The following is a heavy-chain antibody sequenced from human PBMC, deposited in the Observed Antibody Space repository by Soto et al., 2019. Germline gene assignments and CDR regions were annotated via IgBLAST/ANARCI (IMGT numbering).Heavy chain of an antibody. CDR2: ISAYNGNT. D-gene: IGHD3-3*01. J-gene: IGHJ4*02. Sequence: ASVKVSCKASGYTFTSYGISWVRQAPGQGLEWMGWISAYNGNTNYAQKLQGRVTMTTDTSTSTAYMELRSLRSDDTAVYYCAAGSILRDYDFWSGYIPDFDYWGQGTLVTVSS. V-gene: IGHV1-18*01. CDR3: AAGSILRDYDFWSGYIPDFDY. CDR1: GYTFTSYG.